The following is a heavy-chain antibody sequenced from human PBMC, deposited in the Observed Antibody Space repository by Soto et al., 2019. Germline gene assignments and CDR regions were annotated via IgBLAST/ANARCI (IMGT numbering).Heavy chain of an antibody. Sequence: QLLESGGGLVQPGGSLRLSCAASGFTFTNYAMSWVRQAPGKGLEWVAIISGNGGNTFYPESVKGRFTISRDNSENTLSLHMNSLGADATAVYYCARAATFYCSRTTCYADSWGQGTLVTVSS. CDR3: ARAATFYCSRTTCYADS. J-gene: IGHJ5*01. V-gene: IGHV3-23*01. CDR1: GFTFTNYA. CDR2: ISGNGGNT. D-gene: IGHD2-2*01.